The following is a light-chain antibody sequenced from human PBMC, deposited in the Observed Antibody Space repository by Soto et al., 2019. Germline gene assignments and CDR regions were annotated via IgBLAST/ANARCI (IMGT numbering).Light chain of an antibody. J-gene: IGLJ3*02. CDR1: SSDVGSYNL. Sequence: QSALTQPASVCGSPGQSITISCTGTSSDVGSYNLVSWYQQHADKAPKLMIYDVSKRPSGISNRFSGSKSGSTASLTISGLQAEDEADYYCCSYAGSTTSWVFGGGTKLTVL. CDR2: DVS. CDR3: CSYAGSTTSWV. V-gene: IGLV2-23*02.